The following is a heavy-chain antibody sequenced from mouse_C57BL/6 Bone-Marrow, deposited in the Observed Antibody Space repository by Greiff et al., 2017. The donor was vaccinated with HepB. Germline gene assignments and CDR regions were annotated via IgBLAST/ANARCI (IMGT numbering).Heavy chain of an antibody. CDR2: ISDGGSYT. CDR1: GFTFSSYA. D-gene: IGHD4-1*01. Sequence: EVQLVESGGGLVKPGGSLKLSCAASGFTFSSYAMSWVRQTPEKRLEWVATISDGGSYTYYPDNVKGRFTISRDNAKNNLYLQMSHLKSEDTAMYYCARSKRGRDFDYWGQGTTLTVSS. J-gene: IGHJ2*01. CDR3: ARSKRGRDFDY. V-gene: IGHV5-4*01.